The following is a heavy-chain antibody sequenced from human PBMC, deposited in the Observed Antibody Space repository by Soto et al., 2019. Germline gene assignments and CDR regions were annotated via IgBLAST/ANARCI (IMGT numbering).Heavy chain of an antibody. D-gene: IGHD3-22*01. Sequence: SETLSLTCTVSGGSINNYYWTWIRQPPGMGLEWIGYVYYTGTTSYNPSLKSRVTISVDTSNNQFSLKLSSVTAADTAVYYCARASYDSSTYYLDYWGKGTLVTVSS. J-gene: IGHJ4*02. V-gene: IGHV4-59*08. CDR2: VYYTGTT. CDR1: GGSINNYY. CDR3: ARASYDSSTYYLDY.